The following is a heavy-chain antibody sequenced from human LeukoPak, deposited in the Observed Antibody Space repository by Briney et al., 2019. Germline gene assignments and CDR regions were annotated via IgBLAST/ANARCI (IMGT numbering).Heavy chain of an antibody. CDR1: GGSISSSSYY. CDR2: IYYSGST. D-gene: IGHD3-22*01. Sequence: SETLSLTCSVSGGSISSSSYYWGWIRQPPGKGLEWIGSIYYSGSTYYNPSLKSRVTISVDKSKNQFSLKLSSVTAADTAVYYCARVAAPTYYYDSSRMGYFDYWGQGTLVTVSS. J-gene: IGHJ4*02. CDR3: ARVAAPTYYYDSSRMGYFDY. V-gene: IGHV4-39*07.